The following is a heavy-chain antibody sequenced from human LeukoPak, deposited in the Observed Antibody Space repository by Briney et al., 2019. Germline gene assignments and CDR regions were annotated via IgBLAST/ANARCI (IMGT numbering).Heavy chain of an antibody. CDR3: ARGVAAARYDAFDI. V-gene: IGHV3-21*01. CDR2: FSSSSIHI. J-gene: IGHJ3*02. CDR1: RFTLSSYS. D-gene: IGHD6-13*01. Sequence: PGGSLRLSCAASRFTLSSYSMNWVRDAPGGGLVWVSHFSSSSIHIYYADSVKGRFTISRDNAKISLYLQMSSRRAEDTAVYYCARGVAAARYDAFDIWGQGTMVTVSS.